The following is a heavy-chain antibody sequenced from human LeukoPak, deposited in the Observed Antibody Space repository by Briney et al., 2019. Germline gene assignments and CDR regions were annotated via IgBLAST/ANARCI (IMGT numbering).Heavy chain of an antibody. CDR2: IRYDGSNK. CDR3: AKVSYPGLAVASSYFDY. V-gene: IGHV3-30*02. D-gene: IGHD6-19*01. CDR1: GFTFSSYG. J-gene: IGHJ4*02. Sequence: GGSLRLSCAASGFTFSSYGMQWVRQAPGKGLEWVAFIRYDGSNKYYADSVKGRFTISRDNSKNTLYLQMNSLRTEDTAVYYCAKVSYPGLAVASSYFDYWGQGTLVTVSS.